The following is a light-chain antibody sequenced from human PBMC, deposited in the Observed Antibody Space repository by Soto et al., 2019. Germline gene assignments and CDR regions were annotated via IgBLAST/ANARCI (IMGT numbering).Light chain of an antibody. CDR3: QQYYSTPPYT. Sequence: DIVMTQSPDSLAVSLGERATINCKSSQSVLYSSNNKNYLAWYQQKLGQPPKLLIYWAYTRESGVPDRFSGSGSGTDFTLTISSLQAEDVAVYYCQQYYSTPPYTFGQGTKLEIK. V-gene: IGKV4-1*01. CDR1: QSVLYSSNNKNY. CDR2: WAY. J-gene: IGKJ2*01.